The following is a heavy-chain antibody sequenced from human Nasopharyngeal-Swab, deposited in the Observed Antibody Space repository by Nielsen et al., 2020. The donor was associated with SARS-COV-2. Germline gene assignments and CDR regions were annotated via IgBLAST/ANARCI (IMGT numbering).Heavy chain of an antibody. V-gene: IGHV1-18*01. CDR2: ISAYNGNT. Sequence: ASVKVSCKASGNTLTSHSIHWVRQAPGQGLEWMGWISAYNGNTNYAQKLQGRVTMTTDTSTSTAYMELRSLRSDDTAVYYCARSEATVVTTYYYYGMDVWGQGTTVTVSS. CDR3: ARSEATVVTTYYYYGMDV. D-gene: IGHD4-23*01. CDR1: GNTLTSHS. J-gene: IGHJ6*02.